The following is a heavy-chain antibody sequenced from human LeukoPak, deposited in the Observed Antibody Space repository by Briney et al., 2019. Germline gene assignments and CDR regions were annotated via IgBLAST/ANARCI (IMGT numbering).Heavy chain of an antibody. CDR3: ARGTLRSYWFDP. CDR2: INPNSGGT. CDR1: GFSFTGYS. V-gene: IGHV1-2*06. J-gene: IGHJ5*02. Sequence: ASVKVSCKASGFSFTGYSMHWVRQAPGQGPEWMGRINPNSGGTNYAQKFQGRVTMTRDTSISTAYMELSRLRSDDTAVYYCARGTLRSYWFDPWGQGTLVTVSS. D-gene: IGHD5-12*01.